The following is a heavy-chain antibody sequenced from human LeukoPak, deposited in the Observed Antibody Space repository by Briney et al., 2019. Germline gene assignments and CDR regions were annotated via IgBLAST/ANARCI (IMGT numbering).Heavy chain of an antibody. J-gene: IGHJ4*02. CDR2: NNSDGSST. CDR1: GLTFSIYW. V-gene: IGHV3-74*01. Sequence: GGSQRLSCGPSGLTFSIYWIHCAPRGTGKGLVWVSRNNSDGSSTNNADSVKGRFTISRDNAKNTLYLQMTNLRDEDTAVYFCVRDRGYYDSSGYYSFDNWGQGTLVTVSS. D-gene: IGHD3-22*01. CDR3: VRDRGYYDSSGYYSFDN.